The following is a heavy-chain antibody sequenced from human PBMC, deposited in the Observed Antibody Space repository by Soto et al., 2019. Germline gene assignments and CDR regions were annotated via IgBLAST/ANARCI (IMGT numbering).Heavy chain of an antibody. CDR3: ARGSGGGSSSWGYYYYGMDV. V-gene: IGHV4-34*01. J-gene: IGHJ6*02. CDR1: GGSFSCYY. D-gene: IGHD6-13*01. Sequence: SETLSLTCAVYGGSFSCYYWSWIRQPPGKGLEWIGEINHSGSTNYNPSLKSRVTISVDTSKNQFSLKLSSVTAADTAVYYCARGSGGGSSSWGYYYYGMDVWGQGTTVTVSS. CDR2: INHSGST.